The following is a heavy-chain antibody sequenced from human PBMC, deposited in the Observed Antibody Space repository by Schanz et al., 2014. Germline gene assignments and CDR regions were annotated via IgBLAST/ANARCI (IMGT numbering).Heavy chain of an antibody. D-gene: IGHD1-20*01. CDR2: ISYDGSTK. CDR3: AKDQGNWNGGLGLDY. Sequence: QVQLVESGGGVVQPGRSLRLSCAASGFTFSTYGIHWVRQAPGKGLEWVAVISYDGSTKYYADSVKGRITISRDNSKNTLYLQMNSLRGVDTAVYYCAKDQGNWNGGLGLDYWGQGTLVTVSS. CDR1: GFTFSTYG. J-gene: IGHJ4*02. V-gene: IGHV3-30*18.